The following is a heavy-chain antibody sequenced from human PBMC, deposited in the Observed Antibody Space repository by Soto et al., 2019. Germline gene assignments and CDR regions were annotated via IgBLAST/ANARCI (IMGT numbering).Heavy chain of an antibody. Sequence: GSLRLSCAASGFTFSSYAMSWVRQAPGKGLEWVSAISGSGGSTYYADSVKGRFTISRDNSKNTLYLQMNSLRAEDTAVYYCAKAGYNWNDFYYFDYWGQGTLVTVSS. CDR1: GFTFSSYA. CDR3: AKAGYNWNDFYYFDY. D-gene: IGHD1-1*01. CDR2: ISGSGGST. V-gene: IGHV3-23*01. J-gene: IGHJ4*02.